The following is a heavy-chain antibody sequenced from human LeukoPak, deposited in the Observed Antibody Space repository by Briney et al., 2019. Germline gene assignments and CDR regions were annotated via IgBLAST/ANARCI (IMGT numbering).Heavy chain of an antibody. V-gene: IGHV1-18*01. CDR3: GRLYYDILTCFVPDNWFDP. CDR2: ISAYNGNT. CDR1: GYTFTSYG. D-gene: IGHD3-9*01. Sequence: ASVKVSCKASGYTFTSYGISWVRQAPGQGLEWMGWISAYNGNTNYEQKLQGRVTMTTDTSTSTAYMELRSLRSDDTAVYYWGRLYYDILTCFVPDNWFDPWGQGTLVTVSS. J-gene: IGHJ5*02.